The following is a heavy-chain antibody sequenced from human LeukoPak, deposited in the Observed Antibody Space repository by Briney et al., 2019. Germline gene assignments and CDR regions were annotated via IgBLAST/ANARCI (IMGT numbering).Heavy chain of an antibody. V-gene: IGHV3-21*01. CDR3: ARSSGWYHRGPDYYYYYMDV. CDR2: ISSTSSYI. Sequence: GGSLRLSCGASGFTFSSYGMHWVRQAPGKGLEWVSSISSTSSYIYYADSVKSRFTISRDNAKNSLYLQMNSLRAEDTAVYYCARSSGWYHRGPDYYYYYMDVWGKGTTVTVS. J-gene: IGHJ6*03. D-gene: IGHD6-19*01. CDR1: GFTFSSYG.